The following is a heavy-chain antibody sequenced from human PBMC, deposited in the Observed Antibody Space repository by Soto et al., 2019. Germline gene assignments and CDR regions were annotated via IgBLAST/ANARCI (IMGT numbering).Heavy chain of an antibody. CDR1: GFTFSSYA. Sequence: VQLLESGGGLVQPGGSLRLSCAASGFTFSSYAMSWVRQAPGKGLEWVSAISGSGGSTYYADSVKGRFTISRDNSKNTLYLQMNSLRAEDTAVYYCAKDIKELLWFGELLSFDYWGQGTLVTVSS. CDR2: ISGSGGST. D-gene: IGHD3-10*01. CDR3: AKDIKELLWFGELLSFDY. J-gene: IGHJ4*02. V-gene: IGHV3-23*01.